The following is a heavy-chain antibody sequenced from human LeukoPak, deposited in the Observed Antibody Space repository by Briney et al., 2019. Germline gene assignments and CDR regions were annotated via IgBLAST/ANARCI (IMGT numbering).Heavy chain of an antibody. CDR3: ARGDPLVMTIGDY. Sequence: ASVKVSCKSSGYKFTVDYIHWVRQAPGQGLEWMGWIYSHNGGTHYAQKFQGRVTMTRDTSTSTAYMELSGLRLDDTAVYYCARGDPLVMTIGDYWGQGTLVTVSS. CDR2: IYSHNGGT. D-gene: IGHD4/OR15-4a*01. CDR1: GYKFTVDY. J-gene: IGHJ4*02. V-gene: IGHV1-2*02.